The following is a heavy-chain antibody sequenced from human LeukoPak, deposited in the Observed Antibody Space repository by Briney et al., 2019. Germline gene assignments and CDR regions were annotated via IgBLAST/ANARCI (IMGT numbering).Heavy chain of an antibody. CDR1: GFAFSSYA. Sequence: PGGSLRVSCSASGFAFSSYATHWVRQAPGKGLEYVAGINSNGGSTYYADSVKGRFTMSGDNSQNTLYLQMSSLRADDTAVYYCASGVVDGDNSGYWGQGTLVTVSS. J-gene: IGHJ4*02. D-gene: IGHD4-23*01. CDR2: INSNGGST. CDR3: ASGVVDGDNSGY. V-gene: IGHV3-64D*06.